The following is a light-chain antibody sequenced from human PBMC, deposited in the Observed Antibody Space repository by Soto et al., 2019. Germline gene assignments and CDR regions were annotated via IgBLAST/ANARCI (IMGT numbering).Light chain of an antibody. V-gene: IGLV1-44*01. CDR3: TSCTSNYDLI. J-gene: IGLJ2*01. Sequence: QSALTQPPSVSGTPGQSVTVSCSGSSSNIGSNSVKWYQQFPGAAPKLLIYSNALRPSGVPDRFSGAKSGNTASLTVSGLQAEDEADYYCTSCTSNYDLIFGGGTKVTVL. CDR1: SSNIGSNS. CDR2: SNA.